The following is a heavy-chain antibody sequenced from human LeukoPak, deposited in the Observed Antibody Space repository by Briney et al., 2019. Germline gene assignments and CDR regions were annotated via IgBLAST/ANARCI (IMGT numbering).Heavy chain of an antibody. CDR3: ARDWGSSGTGGY. D-gene: IGHD6-25*01. CDR1: GGTFSSYA. Sequence: SVKVSCKASGGTFSSYAISWVRRAPGQGVEWMGRIIPNLGIANYAQKFQGRVTITADKSTSTAYMELSSLRSEDTAVYYCARDWGSSGTGGYWGQGTLVTVSS. CDR2: IIPNLGIA. V-gene: IGHV1-69*04. J-gene: IGHJ4*02.